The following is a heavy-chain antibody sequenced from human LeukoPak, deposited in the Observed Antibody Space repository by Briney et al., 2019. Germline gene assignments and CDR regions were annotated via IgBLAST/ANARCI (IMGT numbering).Heavy chain of an antibody. Sequence: GGSLRLSCVASRFQFSSYAMSWVRQAPGKGLEYVSAISSNGVSTYYADSVKGRFTISRDNSKNTLYLQMSSLRAEDTAVYYCVKDSSSWSEKFDYWGQGTLVTVSS. J-gene: IGHJ4*02. V-gene: IGHV3-64D*06. CDR2: ISSNGVST. D-gene: IGHD6-13*01. CDR1: RFQFSSYA. CDR3: VKDSSSWSEKFDY.